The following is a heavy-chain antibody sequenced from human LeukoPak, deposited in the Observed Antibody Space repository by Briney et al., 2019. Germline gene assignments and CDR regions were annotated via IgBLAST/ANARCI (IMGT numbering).Heavy chain of an antibody. D-gene: IGHD3-10*01. J-gene: IGHJ4*02. CDR1: GYTFTTYV. CDR3: ARMRDSNAGNYFDY. CDR2: ISAYNGYT. Sequence: VASVKVSCKASGYTFTTYVISWVRQAPGQGLEWMGWISAYNGYTNYAQKLQGRVTMTTDKSTSTAYMELGSLRSDDSAVYYCARMRDSNAGNYFDYWGQGTLVTVSS. V-gene: IGHV1-18*04.